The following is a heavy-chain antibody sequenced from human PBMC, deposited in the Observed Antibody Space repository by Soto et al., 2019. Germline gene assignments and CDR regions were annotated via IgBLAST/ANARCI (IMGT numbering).Heavy chain of an antibody. Sequence: EVQMVESGGGLVQPGRSLRLSCAASGFTFDDYDIHWVRQAPGKGLEWVSGINWNGDATGYADSVKGRFTISRDNAKNSLYLQMNSLTTEDTAVYYCANLPLYGSGFDCWGQGTLGTVSS. D-gene: IGHD3-10*01. V-gene: IGHV3-9*01. CDR1: GFTFDDYD. CDR2: INWNGDAT. CDR3: ANLPLYGSGFDC. J-gene: IGHJ4*02.